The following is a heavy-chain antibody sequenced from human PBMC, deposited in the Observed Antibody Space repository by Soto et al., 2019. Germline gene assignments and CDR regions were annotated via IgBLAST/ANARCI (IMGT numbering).Heavy chain of an antibody. J-gene: IGHJ6*02. D-gene: IGHD3-9*01. CDR2: ISGDGSRT. Sequence: GSLRLPCAALGLNFNDYGMHWVGHAPGEGLVWVSRISGDGSRTNYAGSVKGRFTISRDNVKNTLYLQMNSLRAEDTAVYYCARRGDILTYYYVMDDWGQGTTVNVS. CDR1: GLNFNDYG. CDR3: ARRGDILTYYYVMDD. V-gene: IGHV3-74*01.